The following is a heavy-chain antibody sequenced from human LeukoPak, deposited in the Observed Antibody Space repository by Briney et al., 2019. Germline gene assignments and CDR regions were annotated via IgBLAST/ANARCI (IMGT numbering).Heavy chain of an antibody. Sequence: SGTLSLTCIVSGGSITSSSYYWGWIRQPPGKGLEWIGTIYYSGNTYYNPSLKSRVTISVDTSKNQFSLKLSSVTATDTAVYYCARVGSTGWYLNWGQGTLVTVSS. V-gene: IGHV4-39*01. CDR2: IYYSGNT. J-gene: IGHJ4*02. CDR1: GGSITSSSYY. D-gene: IGHD6-19*01. CDR3: ARVGSTGWYLN.